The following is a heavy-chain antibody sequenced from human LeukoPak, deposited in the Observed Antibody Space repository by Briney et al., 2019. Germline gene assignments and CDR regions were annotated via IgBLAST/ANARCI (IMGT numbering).Heavy chain of an antibody. V-gene: IGHV2-26*01. D-gene: IGHD6-6*01. CDR1: GFSLSNARMG. CDR2: IFSPDEK. Sequence: SGPVLVKPTETLALTCTVSGFSLSNARMGVSWIRQPPGKALEWPTRIFSPDEKSYSTSLKSRLAISKDTSRSQVGLNMTNMDTVDTATYYCARIQRYSTSSNWFDPWGQRTLVTVSS. J-gene: IGHJ5*02. CDR3: ARIQRYSTSSNWFDP.